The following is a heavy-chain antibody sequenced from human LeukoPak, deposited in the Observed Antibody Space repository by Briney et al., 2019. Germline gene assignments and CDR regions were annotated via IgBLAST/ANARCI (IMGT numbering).Heavy chain of an antibody. Sequence: TGGSLRLSCAASGFTFSTYSMNWVRQAPGEGLEWISYISSSSRTLYYADSVKGRFTISSDNAKNSLYLQMNSLRDKDTAVYYCARDYYDSSGYFYPNAFDIWGQGTMVTVSS. V-gene: IGHV3-48*02. CDR2: ISSSSRTL. CDR3: ARDYYDSSGYFYPNAFDI. D-gene: IGHD3-22*01. CDR1: GFTFSTYS. J-gene: IGHJ3*02.